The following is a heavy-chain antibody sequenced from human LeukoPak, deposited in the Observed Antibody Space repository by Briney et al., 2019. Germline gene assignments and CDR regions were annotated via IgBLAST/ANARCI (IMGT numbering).Heavy chain of an antibody. CDR3: ARDAPGREGPHY. D-gene: IGHD1-26*01. CDR1: GFTFSSYS. Sequence: PGGSLRLSCAASGFTFSSYSMNWVRQAPGKGLEWVSYISSSSTIYYADSVKGRFTISRDNAKNSLYLQMNSLRDEDTAVYYCARDAPGREGPHYWGQGILVTVSS. J-gene: IGHJ4*02. CDR2: ISSSSTI. V-gene: IGHV3-48*02.